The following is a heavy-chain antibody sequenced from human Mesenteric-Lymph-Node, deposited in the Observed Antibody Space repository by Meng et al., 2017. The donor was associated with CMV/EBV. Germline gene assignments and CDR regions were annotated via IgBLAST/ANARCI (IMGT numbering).Heavy chain of an antibody. V-gene: IGHV3-7*01. J-gene: IGHJ6*02. Sequence: GESLKISCAASGFTFSRHWMSWVRQAPGKGLEWVANIKEDGSEKYYVDSVKGRSTISRDNAKNSLYLQMNSLRAEDTAVYHCARDYFGSGKYYQPYYYGMDVWGQGTTVTVSS. D-gene: IGHD3-10*01. CDR1: GFTFSRHW. CDR3: ARDYFGSGKYYQPYYYGMDV. CDR2: IKEDGSEK.